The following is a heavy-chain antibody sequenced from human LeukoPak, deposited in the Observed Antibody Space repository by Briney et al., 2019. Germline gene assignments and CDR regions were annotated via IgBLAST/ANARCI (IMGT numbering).Heavy chain of an antibody. CDR1: GGSIGSDDYY. Sequence: PSETLSLTCTVSGGSIGSDDYYWNWIRQPPGKGLEWIGYIYSSGSTYYNPSLKSRVIISLDTSKNQFSLKLSSVTAADTAVYYCAGLPNSDFWSGYYSGSFDIWGQGTVVTVSS. V-gene: IGHV4-30-4*08. CDR3: AGLPNSDFWSGYYSGSFDI. CDR2: IYSSGST. J-gene: IGHJ3*02. D-gene: IGHD3-3*01.